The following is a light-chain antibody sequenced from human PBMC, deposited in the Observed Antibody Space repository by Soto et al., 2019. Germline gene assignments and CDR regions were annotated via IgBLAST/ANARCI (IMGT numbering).Light chain of an antibody. Sequence: EIVLTQSPATLSLSPGERATLSCRASQSVSSYLAWYQQKPGQAHRLLIYDASNRATGIPARFSGSGSGTDFTLTISSLAPEDFAVYYCQKRSNWPTFGGGTKVEIK. V-gene: IGKV3-11*01. CDR3: QKRSNWPT. J-gene: IGKJ4*01. CDR2: DAS. CDR1: QSVSSY.